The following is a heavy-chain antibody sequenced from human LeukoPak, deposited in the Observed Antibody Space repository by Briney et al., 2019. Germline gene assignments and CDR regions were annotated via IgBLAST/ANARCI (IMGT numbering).Heavy chain of an antibody. CDR1: GFTFSSYS. CDR2: ISSSSSCI. J-gene: IGHJ4*02. D-gene: IGHD1-14*01. V-gene: IGHV3-21*01. CDR3: ARVEVTDESVDYFDY. Sequence: GGSLRLSCAASGFTFSSYSMNWVRQAPGKGLEWVSSISSSSSCIYYADSVKGRFTISRDNAKSSLYLQMNSLRAEDTAVYYCARVEVTDESVDYFDYWGQGTLVTVSS.